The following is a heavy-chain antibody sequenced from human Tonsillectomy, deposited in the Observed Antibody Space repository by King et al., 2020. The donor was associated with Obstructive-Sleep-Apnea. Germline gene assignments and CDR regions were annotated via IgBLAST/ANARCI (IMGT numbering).Heavy chain of an antibody. J-gene: IGHJ4*02. Sequence: QLQESGPGLVKPSETLSLSCTVSGGSITSSRYYWGWIRQPPGKGLEWIGNIYYSGSTHYSPSLQSRVTISVDTSKNQFSLRLTSVTAADTAVYYCAGGVILVVLVYAEPACFDSWGQGTLVTVSS. CDR2: IYYSGST. CDR1: GGSITSSRYY. CDR3: AGGVILVVLVYAEPACFDS. V-gene: IGHV4-39*07. D-gene: IGHD2-8*01.